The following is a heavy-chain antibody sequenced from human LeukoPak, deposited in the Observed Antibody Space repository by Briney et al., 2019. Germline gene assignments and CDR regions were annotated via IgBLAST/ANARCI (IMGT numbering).Heavy chain of an antibody. Sequence: GGSLRLSCAASGFTFSSYGMHWVRQAPGKGLEWVSSISSSSSYIYYADSVKGRFTISRDNSKNTLYLQMNSLRAEDTAVYYCARWYCGRNTCYYDYWGQGTLVTVSS. V-gene: IGHV3-21*04. CDR2: ISSSSSYI. D-gene: IGHD2-2*01. J-gene: IGHJ4*02. CDR1: GFTFSSYG. CDR3: ARWYCGRNTCYYDY.